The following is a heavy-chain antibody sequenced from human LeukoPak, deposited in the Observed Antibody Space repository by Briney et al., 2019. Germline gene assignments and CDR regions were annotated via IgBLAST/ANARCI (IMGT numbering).Heavy chain of an antibody. CDR2: TSAYNGNT. V-gene: IGHV1-18*01. CDR3: AREYYFDSSGYYFDY. J-gene: IGHJ4*02. Sequence: AASVKVSCKASGGTFSSYAISWVRQAPGQGLEWMGWTSAYNGNTDYAQKFQGRVTMTTDTSTSTAYMELRSLRSDDTAVYYCAREYYFDSSGYYFDYWGQGTLVTVSS. CDR1: GGTFSSYA. D-gene: IGHD3-22*01.